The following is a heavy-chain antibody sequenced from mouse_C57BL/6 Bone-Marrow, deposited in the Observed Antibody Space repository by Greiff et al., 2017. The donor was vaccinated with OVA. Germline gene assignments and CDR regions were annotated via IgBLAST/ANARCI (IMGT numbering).Heavy chain of an antibody. D-gene: IGHD1-1*02. J-gene: IGHJ2*01. V-gene: IGHV5-4*01. CDR3: ARENYGLFDY. CDR2: ISDGGSYT. Sequence: EVKLVESGGGLVKPGGSLKLSCEASGFTFSSYAMSWVRQTPEKRLEWVATISDGGSYTYYTDNVKGRFTISRDNAKNNLYLQLSHLKSEDTAMYYCARENYGLFDYWGQGTTRTVSS. CDR1: GFTFSSYA.